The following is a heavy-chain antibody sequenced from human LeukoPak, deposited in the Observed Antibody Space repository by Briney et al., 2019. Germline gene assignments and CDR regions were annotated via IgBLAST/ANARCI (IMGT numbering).Heavy chain of an antibody. CDR1: GFSFSSYS. J-gene: IGHJ4*02. V-gene: IGHV3-23*01. CDR2: ISGSGGIT. CDR3: ARDAAGNDY. Sequence: GRSLRLACAASGFSFSSYSMSWVRQAPGKGLEWVSAISGSGGITYYADSVKGRFTISRDNAKNSLYLQMNSLRAEDTAMYYCARDAAGNDYWGQGTLVTVSS. D-gene: IGHD6-13*01.